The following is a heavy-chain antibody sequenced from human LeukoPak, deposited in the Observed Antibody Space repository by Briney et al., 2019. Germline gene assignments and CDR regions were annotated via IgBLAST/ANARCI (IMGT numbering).Heavy chain of an antibody. J-gene: IGHJ4*02. CDR2: ITTLSSHI. Sequence: GGSLRLSRAASGFTFGSYTMNWVRQTPGKGLEWVSSITTLSSHIHDAHSVKGQFAISRDNAQSTLYLQMNSLRAEGTAIYVCVREGVRYWGQGTLVTVSS. D-gene: IGHD3-16*01. CDR1: GFTFGSYT. CDR3: VREGVRY. V-gene: IGHV3-21*01.